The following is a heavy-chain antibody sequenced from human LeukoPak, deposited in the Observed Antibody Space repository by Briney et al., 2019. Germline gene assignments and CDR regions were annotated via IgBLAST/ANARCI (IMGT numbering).Heavy chain of an antibody. D-gene: IGHD1-1*01. J-gene: IGHJ6*04. Sequence: AAVKVSCQASGYTFTVYYMHWVRQAPGQGLEWMGWINHNSGGTNYAQKFQGWVTMTRDTSISTAYMELSRLRSDDTAVYYCACSTTGTTWGLYGMDVWGKGTTVTVSS. V-gene: IGHV1-2*04. CDR1: GYTFTVYY. CDR2: INHNSGGT. CDR3: ACSTTGTTWGLYGMDV.